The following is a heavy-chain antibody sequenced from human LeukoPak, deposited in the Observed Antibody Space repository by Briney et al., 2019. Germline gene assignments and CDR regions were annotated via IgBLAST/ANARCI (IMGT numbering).Heavy chain of an antibody. CDR1: GGSISSSSYY. D-gene: IGHD2-2*01. CDR2: IYYSGST. V-gene: IGHV4-39*01. CDR3: ARRCSSTSCYAWFDP. J-gene: IGHJ5*02. Sequence: SETLSHTCTVSGGSISSSSYYWGWIRQPPGKGLEWIGSIYYSGSTYYNPSLKSRVTISVDTSKNQFSLKLSSVTAADTAVYYCARRCSSTSCYAWFDPWGQGTLVTVSS.